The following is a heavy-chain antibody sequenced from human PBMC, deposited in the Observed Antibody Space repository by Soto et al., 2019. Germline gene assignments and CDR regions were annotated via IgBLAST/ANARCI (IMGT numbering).Heavy chain of an antibody. V-gene: IGHV1-18*01. Sequence: GASVKVSCKASGYTFTSYGISWVRQAPGQGLEWMGWISAYNGNTNYAQKLQGRVTMTTDTSTSTAYMELRSLRSDDTAVYYCARGGLSTMIVVVITPPDYWGQGTLVTVSS. CDR1: GYTFTSYG. J-gene: IGHJ4*02. CDR2: ISAYNGNT. CDR3: ARGGLSTMIVVVITPPDY. D-gene: IGHD3-22*01.